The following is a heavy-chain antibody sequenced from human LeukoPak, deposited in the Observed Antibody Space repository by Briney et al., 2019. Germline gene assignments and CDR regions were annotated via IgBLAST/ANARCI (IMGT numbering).Heavy chain of an antibody. J-gene: IGHJ4*02. D-gene: IGHD3-10*01. CDR2: IYYTGST. V-gene: IGHV4-59*01. CDR3: ARDGEYGTGSYYRGCFDY. CDR1: GGSITSYY. Sequence: PSETLSLTCTVSGGSITSYYWSWIRQPPGKGLEWIGYIYYTGSTNYNPSLKSRVTISVDTSKNQFSLKLSSVSAADTAVYYCARDGEYGTGSYYRGCFDYWGQGTLVTVSS.